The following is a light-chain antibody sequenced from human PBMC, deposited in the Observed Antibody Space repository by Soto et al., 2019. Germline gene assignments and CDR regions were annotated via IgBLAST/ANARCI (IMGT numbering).Light chain of an antibody. CDR1: QSVSYN. CDR3: QQYNNWPPMYT. CDR2: GAS. V-gene: IGKV3-15*01. J-gene: IGKJ2*01. Sequence: EIVMTQSPATLSVSPGERATLSCRASQSVSYNLAWYQQKPGQAPRLLIYGASTRATGIPARFSGSGSGTEFTLTTNSLQSEDFAVYYCQQYNNWPPMYTFGQGNKLEIK.